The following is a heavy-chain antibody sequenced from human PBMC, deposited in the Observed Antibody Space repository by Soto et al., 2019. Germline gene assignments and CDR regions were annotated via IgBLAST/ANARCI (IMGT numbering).Heavy chain of an antibody. CDR3: AKQGLLLRNFDY. D-gene: IGHD3-10*01. CDR2: ISWDGGST. CDR1: GFTFSDHY. J-gene: IGHJ4*02. Sequence: GSLRLSCAASGFTFSDHYMDWVRQAPGKGLEWVSLISWDGGSTYYADSVKGRFTISRDNSKNSLYLQMNSLGTEDTALYYCAKQGLLLRNFDYWGQGTLVTVSS. V-gene: IGHV3-43*01.